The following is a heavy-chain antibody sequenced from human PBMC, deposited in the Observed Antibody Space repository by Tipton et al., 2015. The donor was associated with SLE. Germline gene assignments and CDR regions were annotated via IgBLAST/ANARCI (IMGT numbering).Heavy chain of an antibody. J-gene: IGHJ3*02. D-gene: IGHD1-26*01. CDR2: FYYSGST. CDR1: GGSISSSSYY. Sequence: TLSLTCTVSGGSISSSSYYWGWIRQPPGKGLEWIGSFYYSGSTYYNPSLKSRVTISVDTSKNQFSLTLSSVTAADTAVYYCARVGAGATSGAFDIWGQGTMVTVSS. CDR3: ARVGAGATSGAFDI. V-gene: IGHV4-39*01.